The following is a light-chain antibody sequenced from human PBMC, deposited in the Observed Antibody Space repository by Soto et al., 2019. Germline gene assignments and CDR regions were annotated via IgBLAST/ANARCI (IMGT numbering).Light chain of an antibody. CDR2: LGS. CDR1: QSLLHSNGNIY. J-gene: IGKJ1*01. Sequence: DIVLTQSPLSLPVTPGEPASISCRSSQSLLHSNGNIYLDWYLQKPGQSPQLLIYLGSILAYGVPDRFSGSGSGTDFTLKITRVEAEDVGVYYCMQAIQAPRTFGLGTKVEIK. CDR3: MQAIQAPRT. V-gene: IGKV2-28*01.